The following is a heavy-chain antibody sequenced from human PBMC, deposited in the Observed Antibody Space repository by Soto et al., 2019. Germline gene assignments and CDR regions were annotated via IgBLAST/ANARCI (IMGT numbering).Heavy chain of an antibody. CDR3: ATRRYSSLSGFDY. D-gene: IGHD6-6*01. CDR1: GFTFSSYA. CDR2: ISGSGGST. Sequence: GGSLRLSCASSGFTFSSYAMSCVRHAPGKWLEWVSAISGSGGSTYYADSVKGRFTISRDNSKNTLYLQMNSLRAEDTAVYYCATRRYSSLSGFDYWGQGTLVTVSS. V-gene: IGHV3-23*01. J-gene: IGHJ4*02.